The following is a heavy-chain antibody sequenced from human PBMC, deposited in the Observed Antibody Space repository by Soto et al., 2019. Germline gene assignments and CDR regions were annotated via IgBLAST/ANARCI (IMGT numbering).Heavy chain of an antibody. J-gene: IGHJ6*02. V-gene: IGHV3-30-3*01. CDR1: GFTFSSYA. D-gene: IGHD3-9*01. Sequence: QVQLVESGGGVVQPGRSLRLSCAASGFTFSSYAMHWVRQAPGKGLEWVAVISYDGSNKYYADSVKGRFTISRDNSKNTLHLQKNSLRAEDTAVYYCARDQPYYDILTGYYNVDYYYYGMDVWGQGTTVTVSS. CDR3: ARDQPYYDILTGYYNVDYYYYGMDV. CDR2: ISYDGSNK.